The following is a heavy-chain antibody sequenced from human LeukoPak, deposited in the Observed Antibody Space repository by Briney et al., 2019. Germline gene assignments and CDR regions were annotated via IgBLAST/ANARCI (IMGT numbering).Heavy chain of an antibody. D-gene: IGHD3-16*02. CDR1: GFTFDDYA. CDR2: ISRNIGSI. Sequence: GGSLRLSCAASGFTFDDYAMHWVRQAPGKGVEWVSGISRNIGSIGYADSVKARFTISRDNAQNSLYLRMNSLRAEDTALYYCAKDGDYVWGSYRYTSFDYWGQGTLVTVSS. V-gene: IGHV3-9*01. J-gene: IGHJ4*02. CDR3: AKDGDYVWGSYRYTSFDY.